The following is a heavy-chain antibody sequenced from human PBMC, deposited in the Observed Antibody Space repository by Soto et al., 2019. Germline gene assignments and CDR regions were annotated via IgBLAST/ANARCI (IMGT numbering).Heavy chain of an antibody. V-gene: IGHV1-69*01. CDR1: GGTFSSYA. D-gene: IGHD3-22*01. J-gene: IGHJ4*02. Sequence: SVKVSCKASGGTFSSYAISWVRQAPGQGLEWMGGIIPIFGTANYAQKFQGRVTITADESTSTAYMELSSLRSEDTAVYYCARDRVAYYYDSSGYYYGYWGQGTLVTVSA. CDR2: IIPIFGTA. CDR3: ARDRVAYYYDSSGYYYGY.